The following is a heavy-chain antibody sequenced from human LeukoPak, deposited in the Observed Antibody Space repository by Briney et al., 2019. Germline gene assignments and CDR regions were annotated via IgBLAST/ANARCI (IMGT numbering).Heavy chain of an antibody. J-gene: IGHJ6*02. CDR1: GYTFTGYY. Sequence: ASVKVSCKASGYTFTGYYMHWARQAPGQGLEWMGWINPNSGGTNYAQKFQGRVTMTRDTSISTAYMELSRLRSDDTAVYYCARGGDEYSSSSGYYYYYGMDVWGQGTTVTVSS. CDR2: INPNSGGT. D-gene: IGHD6-6*01. CDR3: ARGGDEYSSSSGYYYYYGMDV. V-gene: IGHV1-2*02.